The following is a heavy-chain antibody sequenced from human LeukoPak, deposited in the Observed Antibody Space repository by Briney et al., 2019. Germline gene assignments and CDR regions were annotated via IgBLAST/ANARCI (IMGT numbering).Heavy chain of an antibody. CDR1: GFTFSSYA. CDR3: ARSDSGSYYYYYYGMDV. J-gene: IGHJ6*02. Sequence: GRSLRLTCAASGFTFSSYAMHWVRQAPGKGLEWVAVISYDGSNKYYADSVKGRFTISRDNAKNSLYLQMNSLRAVDTAVYYCARSDSGSYYYYYYGMDVWGQGTTVTVSS. CDR2: ISYDGSNK. V-gene: IGHV3-30*04. D-gene: IGHD1-26*01.